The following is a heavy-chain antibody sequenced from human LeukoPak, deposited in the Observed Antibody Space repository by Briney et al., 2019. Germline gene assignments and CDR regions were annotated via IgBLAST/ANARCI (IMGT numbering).Heavy chain of an antibody. J-gene: IGHJ4*02. CDR3: ARVARYYDILTGYRYYFDY. D-gene: IGHD3-9*01. Sequence: PSETLSLXCAVYGGSFSGYYWSWSRQPPGKGLEWIGDINHSGSTNYNPSLKSRVTIPVDTSKNQFSLKLSSVTAADTAVYYCARVARYYDILTGYRYYFDYWGQGTLVTVSS. V-gene: IGHV4-34*01. CDR2: INHSGST. CDR1: GGSFSGYY.